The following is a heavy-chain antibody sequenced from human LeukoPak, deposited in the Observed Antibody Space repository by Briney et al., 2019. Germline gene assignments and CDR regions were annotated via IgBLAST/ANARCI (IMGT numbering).Heavy chain of an antibody. CDR2: ISGSGGST. D-gene: IGHD3-3*01. CDR1: GFTFSSYA. Sequence: GGSLRLSCAASGFTFSSYAMSWVRQAPGKGLEWVSAISGSGGSTYYADSVKGRFTISRDNSKNTLYLQMNSLRAEDTAVYYCAKCRGPRVDFWSGPPLFDPWGQGTLVTVSS. J-gene: IGHJ5*02. CDR3: AKCRGPRVDFWSGPPLFDP. V-gene: IGHV3-23*01.